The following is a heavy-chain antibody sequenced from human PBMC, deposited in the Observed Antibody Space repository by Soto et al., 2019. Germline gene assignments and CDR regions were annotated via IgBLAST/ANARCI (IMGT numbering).Heavy chain of an antibody. J-gene: IGHJ6*02. V-gene: IGHV1-18*01. D-gene: IGHD3-9*01. Sequence: ASLKVSCKASGYTFTSYGISWVRQAPGQGLEWMGWISAYNGNTNYAQKLQGRVTMTTNTSTSTAYMELRSLRSDDTAVYYCARGRNPSPGSEIFSGLMDVWGQGTTVTVFS. CDR1: GYTFTSYG. CDR3: ARGRNPSPGSEIFSGLMDV. CDR2: ISAYNGNT.